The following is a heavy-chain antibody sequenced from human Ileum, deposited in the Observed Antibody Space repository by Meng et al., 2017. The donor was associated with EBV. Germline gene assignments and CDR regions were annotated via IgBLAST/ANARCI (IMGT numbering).Heavy chain of an antibody. CDR3: ARPIAAAGWFDP. Sequence: QLQLQESGQGLVKPSGTLSLTCTVSGGPINSSSYYWGWIRQPPGKGLEWIGSIYYSGRTYYNPSLKSRVTISVDTSKNQFSLKLSSVTAADTAVYYCARPIAAAGWFDPWGQGTLVTVSS. J-gene: IGHJ5*02. CDR1: GGPINSSSYY. CDR2: IYYSGRT. D-gene: IGHD6-13*01. V-gene: IGHV4-39*01.